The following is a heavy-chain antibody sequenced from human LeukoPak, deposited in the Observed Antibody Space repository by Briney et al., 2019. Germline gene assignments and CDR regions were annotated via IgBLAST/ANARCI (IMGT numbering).Heavy chain of an antibody. Sequence: GGSLRLSCAASGFTFSSYIMNSVRQAPGKGLEWVSFISTGSLTIYYADSVKVRFTIARDDARNSLYLQMNRLRDEDTAVYYCARQVAATDFDFWGQGTLVTVSS. J-gene: IGHJ4*02. D-gene: IGHD2-15*01. V-gene: IGHV3-48*02. CDR2: ISTGSLTI. CDR1: GFTFSSYI. CDR3: ARQVAATDFDF.